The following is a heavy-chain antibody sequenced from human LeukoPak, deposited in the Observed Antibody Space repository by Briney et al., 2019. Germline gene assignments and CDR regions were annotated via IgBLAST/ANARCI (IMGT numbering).Heavy chain of an antibody. CDR1: GFTFSSYA. V-gene: IGHV3-23*01. D-gene: IGHD3-16*02. J-gene: IGHJ4*02. CDR2: ISGSGGST. CDR3: AKGGFMITFGGVIVNDDY. Sequence: GGSLRLSCAASGFTFSSYAMSWVRQAPGKGLEWVSAISGSGGSTYYADSVKGRFTISRDNSKNTLYLQMNSLRAEDTAVYYCAKGGFMITFGGVIVNDDYWGQGTLVTVSS.